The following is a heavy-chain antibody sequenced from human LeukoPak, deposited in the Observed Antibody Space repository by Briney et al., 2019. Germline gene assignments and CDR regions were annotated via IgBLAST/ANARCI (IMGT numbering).Heavy chain of an antibody. CDR3: ARPAERGYSYGLDF. CDR2: IYYSGST. V-gene: IGHV4-59*01. J-gene: IGHJ3*01. D-gene: IGHD5-18*01. Sequence: SETLSLTCIVSGDSISSYYWSWVRQPPGKGLEWIGYIYYSGSTNYNPSLKSRVTISVDTSKNQVSLNLSSVTAADTAVYYCARPAERGYSYGLDFWGQGTMVTVSS. CDR1: GDSISSYY.